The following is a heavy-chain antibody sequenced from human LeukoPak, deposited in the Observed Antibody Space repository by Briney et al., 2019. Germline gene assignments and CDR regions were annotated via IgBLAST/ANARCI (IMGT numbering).Heavy chain of an antibody. Sequence: SETLSLTCTVSGGSISSSSYYWGWIRQPPGKGLEWIGSIYYSGSTYYNPSLKSRVTISVDTSKNQFSLKLSSVTAADTAVYYCASSGLMRESFDYWGQGTLVTVSS. J-gene: IGHJ4*02. V-gene: IGHV4-39*01. D-gene: IGHD3-10*01. CDR2: IYYSGST. CDR3: ASSGLMRESFDY. CDR1: GGSISSSSYY.